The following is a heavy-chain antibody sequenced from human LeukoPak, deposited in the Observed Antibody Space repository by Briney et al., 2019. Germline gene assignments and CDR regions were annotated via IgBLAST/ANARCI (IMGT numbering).Heavy chain of an antibody. CDR3: AKSYSRLGGLSPEGAFDI. CDR2: ISGSGGST. J-gene: IGHJ3*02. Sequence: GGSLRLSCAASGFTFSSYAMSWVRQAPGKGLEWVSAISGSGGSTYYADSVKGRFTISRDNSKNTLYLQMNSLRAEDTAVYYCAKSYSRLGGLSPEGAFDIWGQGTMVTVSS. CDR1: GFTFSSYA. V-gene: IGHV3-23*01. D-gene: IGHD3-16*02.